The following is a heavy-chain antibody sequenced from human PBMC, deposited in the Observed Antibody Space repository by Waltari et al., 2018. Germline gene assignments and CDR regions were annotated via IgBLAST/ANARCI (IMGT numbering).Heavy chain of an antibody. V-gene: IGHV3-74*01. CDR1: GFTFSTYW. CDR2: VDSDWSST. CDR3: GRARVQGVKYFDY. D-gene: IGHD3-10*01. Sequence: DVQLVESWGGLVQPCGSLRLSCTASGFTFSTYWMHWVRHGPGTGLMWVSRVDSDWSSTSYEDTGRGRFTIAIDNAKNTLYLQMNSVRDEDTAVYYCGRARVQGVKYFDYWGRGTLVTVSS. J-gene: IGHJ4*02.